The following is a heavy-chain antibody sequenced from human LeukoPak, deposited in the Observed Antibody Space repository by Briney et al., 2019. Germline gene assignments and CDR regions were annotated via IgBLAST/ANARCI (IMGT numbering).Heavy chain of an antibody. J-gene: IGHJ4*02. V-gene: IGHV3-11*04. CDR3: ARDGYNSHFDY. D-gene: IGHD5-24*01. Sequence: GGSLRLSCAASGFTFSDYYMSWIRQAPGKGLEWVSYISRSGSTIYYADSVKGRFTISRDNAKNSLYLQMNSLRSEDTAVYYCARDGYNSHFDYWGQGTLVTVSS. CDR2: ISRSGSTI. CDR1: GFTFSDYY.